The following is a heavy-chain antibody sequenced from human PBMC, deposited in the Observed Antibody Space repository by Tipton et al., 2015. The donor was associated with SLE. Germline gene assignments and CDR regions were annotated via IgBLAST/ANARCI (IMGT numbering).Heavy chain of an antibody. CDR1: GGSISSHY. J-gene: IGHJ6*02. Sequence: TLSLTCTVSGGSISSHYWSWIRQPPGKGLEWIGYIYYSGSTNYNPSLKSRVTISVDTSKNQFSLKLSSVTAADTAVYYCASTPAARRDCYYGMDVWGQGAPVTVSS. CDR2: IYYSGST. V-gene: IGHV4-59*11. CDR3: ASTPAARRDCYYGMDV. D-gene: IGHD2-2*01.